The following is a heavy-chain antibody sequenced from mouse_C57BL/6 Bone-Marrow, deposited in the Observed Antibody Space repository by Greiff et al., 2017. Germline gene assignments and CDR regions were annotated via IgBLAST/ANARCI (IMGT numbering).Heavy chain of an antibody. CDR3: ARDELDNAMDY. J-gene: IGHJ4*01. Sequence: EVNVVESGGGLVQSGRSLRLSCATSGFTFSDFYMEWVRQAPGKGLEWIAASRNKANDYTTEYSASVKGRFIVSRDTPQSILYLQMNALRAEDTAIYYCARDELDNAMDYWGQGTSVTVSS. V-gene: IGHV7-1*01. CDR1: GFTFSDFY. CDR2: SRNKANDYTT.